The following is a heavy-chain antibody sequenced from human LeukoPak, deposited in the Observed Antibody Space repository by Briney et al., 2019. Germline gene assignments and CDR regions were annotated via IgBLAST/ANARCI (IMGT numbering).Heavy chain of an antibody. Sequence: ASVTVSCTASGYTFTSYGISWVRQAPGQGLEWMGWISAYNGNTNYAQKLQGRVTMTTDTSTSTAYMELSSLRSEDTAVYYCASQTQYSSSWYGVLFDYWGQGTLVTVSS. D-gene: IGHD6-13*01. V-gene: IGHV1-18*01. CDR3: ASQTQYSSSWYGVLFDY. CDR1: GYTFTSYG. CDR2: ISAYNGNT. J-gene: IGHJ4*02.